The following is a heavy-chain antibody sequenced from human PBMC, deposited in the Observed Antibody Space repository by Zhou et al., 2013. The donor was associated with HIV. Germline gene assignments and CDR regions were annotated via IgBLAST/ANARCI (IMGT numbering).Heavy chain of an antibody. V-gene: IGHV1-69*05. CDR3: ARDRYSSITVGYSSGWYPLDY. CDR2: IIPIFGTA. J-gene: IGHJ4*02. CDR1: GGTFSSYA. D-gene: IGHD6-19*01. Sequence: QVQLVQSGAEVKKPGSSVKVSCKASGGTFSSYAISWVRQAPGQGLEWMGGIIPIFGTANYAQKFQGRVTITTDESTSTAYMELSSLRSEDTAVYYCARDRYSSITVGYSSGWYPLDYWGQGTLVTVSS.